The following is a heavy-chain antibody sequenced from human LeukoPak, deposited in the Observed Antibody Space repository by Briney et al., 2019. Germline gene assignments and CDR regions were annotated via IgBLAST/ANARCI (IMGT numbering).Heavy chain of an antibody. V-gene: IGHV3-30*02. D-gene: IGHD5-18*01. CDR1: GFTFSSYG. J-gene: IGHJ3*02. Sequence: GGSLRLSCAASGFTFSSYGMHWVRQAPGKGLEWVAFIRYDGSNKYYADSVKGRFTISRDNSKNTLYLQMNSLRAEDTAVYYCAREGGYSYGSDAFDIWGQGTMVTVSS. CDR3: AREGGYSYGSDAFDI. CDR2: IRYDGSNK.